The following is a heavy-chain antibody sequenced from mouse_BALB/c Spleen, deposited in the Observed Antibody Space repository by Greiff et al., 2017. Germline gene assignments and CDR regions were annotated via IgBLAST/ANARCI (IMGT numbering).Heavy chain of an antibody. V-gene: IGHV2-9*02. Sequence: QVQLKESGPGLVAPSQSLSITCTVSGFSLTSYGVHWVRQPPGKGLEWLGVIWAGGSTNYNSALMSRLSISKDNSKSQVFLKMNSLQTDDTAMYYCATGYDDWFAYWGQGTLVTVSA. CDR2: IWAGGST. CDR3: ATGYDDWFAY. CDR1: GFSLTSYG. D-gene: IGHD2-14*01. J-gene: IGHJ3*01.